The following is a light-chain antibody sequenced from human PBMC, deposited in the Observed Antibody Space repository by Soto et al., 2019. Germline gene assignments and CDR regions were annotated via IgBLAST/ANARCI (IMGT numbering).Light chain of an antibody. Sequence: EIVLTQSPGTLSLSPGERATLSCRASQSVTSSYLAWYQQKPGQAPRLLIYGASSRATAIPDMFSGSGCGTDLTLTISRLESEDFAVYYCQQYGSSPLTFGGGTKVEMK. CDR1: QSVTSSY. V-gene: IGKV3-20*01. CDR2: GAS. J-gene: IGKJ4*01. CDR3: QQYGSSPLT.